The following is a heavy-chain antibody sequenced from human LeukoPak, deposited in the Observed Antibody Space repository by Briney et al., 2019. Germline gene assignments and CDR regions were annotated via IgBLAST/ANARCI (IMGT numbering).Heavy chain of an antibody. D-gene: IGHD4-17*01. CDR2: ISSSGGGT. Sequence: GGSLRLSCAASGFTFSNYGMSWVRQAPGKGLEWVSTISSSGGGTYYADSVKGRFTISRDNSKNTLYLQMNSLRAEDTAVYYCAKDVHVTTVTYFDYWGQGTLVTVSS. J-gene: IGHJ4*02. V-gene: IGHV3-23*01. CDR1: GFTFSNYG. CDR3: AKDVHVTTVTYFDY.